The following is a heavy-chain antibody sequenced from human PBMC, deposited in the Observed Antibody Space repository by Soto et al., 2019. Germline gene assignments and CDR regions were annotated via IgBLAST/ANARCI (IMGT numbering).Heavy chain of an antibody. CDR3: ARALGGHERYYYHGMD. Sequence: VVDGKSIGVGGCWSWIRQLPGKGQEWIGYIYYSGSTYYNPSLKSRVIISVATSKNKFSLKLSSVTCADTAVYYCARALGGHERYYYHGMD. D-gene: IGHD5-12*01. CDR1: DGKSIGVGGC. CDR2: IYYSGST. V-gene: IGHV4-31*02. J-gene: IGHJ6*01.